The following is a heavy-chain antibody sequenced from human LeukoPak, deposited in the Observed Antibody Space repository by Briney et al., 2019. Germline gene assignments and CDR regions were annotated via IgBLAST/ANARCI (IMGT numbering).Heavy chain of an antibody. Sequence: GGSLRLSCVGSGFAFGVHAMSWVRQAPGKGPEGVSVIYSGGSTYYADSVKGRFTISRDNSKNPLYLQMNSLRAEDTAVYYCARSIMSLNGRKAGMGAAAWGGWFDPRGQGTLVTVSS. V-gene: IGHV3-53*01. CDR3: ARSIMSLNGRKAGMGAAAWGGWFDP. CDR2: IYSGGST. J-gene: IGHJ5*02. D-gene: IGHD6-13*01. CDR1: GFAFGVHA.